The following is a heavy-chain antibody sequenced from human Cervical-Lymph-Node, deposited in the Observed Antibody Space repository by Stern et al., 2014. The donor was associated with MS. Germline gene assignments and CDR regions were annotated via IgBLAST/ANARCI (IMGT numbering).Heavy chain of an antibody. Sequence: ELQLVESGGGLVQPGGSLRLSCAASGFTFSNYWMNWVRQAPGKGLEWVANIKYDGSQKYYVDSVKGRFTISKDNAKNSLFLQMNSLRAEDTAVYYCASGSDSSGVYFQHWGQGTLVTVSS. V-gene: IGHV3-7*01. J-gene: IGHJ1*01. CDR1: GFTFSNYW. CDR3: ASGSDSSGVYFQH. CDR2: IKYDGSQK. D-gene: IGHD2-21*02.